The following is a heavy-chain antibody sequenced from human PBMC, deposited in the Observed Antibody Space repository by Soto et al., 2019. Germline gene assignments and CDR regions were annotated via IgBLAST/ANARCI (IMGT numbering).Heavy chain of an antibody. CDR3: ARVPRRDGNYALGWFDP. D-gene: IGHD4-17*01. CDR2: IGAYNGET. J-gene: IGHJ5*02. CDR1: GYTFTNYG. Sequence: QAQLVQSGAEVKKSGASAKVSCKASGYTFTNYGISWVRQAPGQGLEWMGWIGAYNGETNYAQKVQDRVTMTTDTSTSTAYMELRSLRSDDTAVYYCARVPRRDGNYALGWFDPWGQGALVTVSS. V-gene: IGHV1-18*01.